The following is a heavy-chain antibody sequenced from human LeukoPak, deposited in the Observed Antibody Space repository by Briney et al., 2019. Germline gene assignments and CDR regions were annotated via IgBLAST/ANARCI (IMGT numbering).Heavy chain of an antibody. CDR3: VLLSLTPG. Sequence: GGSLRLSCAASEFTFDDYAMHWVRQAPGKGLEWVSRISSDGANANYADSVKGRFTISRDNAKNMLYLQMNSLRAEDTAVYYCVLLSLTPGWGQGALVTVSS. CDR2: ISSDGANA. CDR1: EFTFDDYA. V-gene: IGHV3-74*01. J-gene: IGHJ4*02. D-gene: IGHD3-10*01.